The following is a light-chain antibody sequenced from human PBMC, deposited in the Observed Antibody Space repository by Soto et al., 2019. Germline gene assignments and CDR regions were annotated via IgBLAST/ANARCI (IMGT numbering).Light chain of an antibody. J-gene: IGKJ4*01. CDR3: MQALQTPLT. CDR2: LGS. CDR1: QNLLNSNGYNY. V-gene: IGKV2-28*01. Sequence: DIVMTQSPLSLPVTPGEPASISCRSSQNLLNSNGYNYLDWYVQKPGQSPQLLIYLGSSRASGVPDRFSGSGSGTDFTLKISRVEAEDFGVYYCMQALQTPLTFGGGTMVEIK.